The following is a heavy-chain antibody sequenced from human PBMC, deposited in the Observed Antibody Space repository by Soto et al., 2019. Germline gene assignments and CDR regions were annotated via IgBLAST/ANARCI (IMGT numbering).Heavy chain of an antibody. Sequence: PSETLSLTCTVSGGSISSGGYYWSWIRQHPGKGLEWIGYIYYSGSTYYNPSLKSRVTISVDTSKNQFSLKLSSVTAADTAVFYCARVAPPPDIVVVPANPVDYYYYMDVWGKGTTVTVSS. V-gene: IGHV4-31*03. CDR3: ARVAPPPDIVVVPANPVDYYYYMDV. D-gene: IGHD2-2*01. CDR2: IYYSGST. J-gene: IGHJ6*03. CDR1: GGSISSGGYY.